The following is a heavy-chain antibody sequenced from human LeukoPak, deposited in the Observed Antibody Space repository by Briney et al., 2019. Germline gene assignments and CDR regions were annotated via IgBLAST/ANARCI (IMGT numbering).Heavy chain of an antibody. CDR1: GFTFSDYH. CDR2: ISPDGSTT. V-gene: IGHV3-74*01. CDR3: ARVSVGRYYFDN. Sequence: GGSLRLSCAASGFTFSDYHMNWIRQAPGKGLGWVSRISPDGSTTSYADSVKGRFTISRDSAKNTLYLQMNSLRAEDTAVYYCARVSVGRYYFDNWGQGTPVTVS. J-gene: IGHJ4*02. D-gene: IGHD3-3*02.